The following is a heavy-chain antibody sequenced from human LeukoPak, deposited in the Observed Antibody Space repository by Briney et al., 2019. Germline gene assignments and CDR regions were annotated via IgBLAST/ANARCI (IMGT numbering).Heavy chain of an antibody. J-gene: IGHJ4*02. CDR3: SRENGASSPFGY. CDR1: GGSITSTNW. D-gene: IGHD2-8*01. V-gene: IGHV4-4*02. Sequence: SGTLSLTCGVSGGSITSTNWWSWVRQPSGQGLEWIGEISLSGLTNYNPSLKSRVTMALDKSKNHLSLNLTSVTAADTAVYYCSRENGASSPFGYWGQGTLVTVPS. CDR2: ISLSGLT.